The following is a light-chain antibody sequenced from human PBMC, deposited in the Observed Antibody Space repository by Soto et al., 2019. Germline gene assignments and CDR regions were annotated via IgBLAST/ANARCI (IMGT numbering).Light chain of an antibody. Sequence: QSVLTQPASVSGSPGQSITISCTGTSSDVGAYHLVSWYQQHPGKAPKLMIYEVTNRPSGVSNRFSGSKSGNTASLTISGLQAEDEGDYFCSSYTSGTTLLFVFGTGTKLTVL. CDR2: EVT. CDR1: SSDVGAYHL. CDR3: SSYTSGTTLLFV. J-gene: IGLJ1*01. V-gene: IGLV2-14*01.